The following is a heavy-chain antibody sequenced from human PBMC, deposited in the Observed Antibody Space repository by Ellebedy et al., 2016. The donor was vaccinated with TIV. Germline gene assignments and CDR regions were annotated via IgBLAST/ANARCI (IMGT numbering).Heavy chain of an antibody. Sequence: PGGSLRLSCAASGFTFSSYAMSWVRQAPGKGLEWVAVTWYDGSNKYYADSVKGRFTISRDNSKNTLYLQMNSLRAEDTAVYYCAREGDTAMVHGMDVWGQGTTVTVSS. CDR1: GFTFSSYA. CDR3: AREGDTAMVHGMDV. V-gene: IGHV3-33*08. D-gene: IGHD5-18*01. J-gene: IGHJ6*02. CDR2: TWYDGSNK.